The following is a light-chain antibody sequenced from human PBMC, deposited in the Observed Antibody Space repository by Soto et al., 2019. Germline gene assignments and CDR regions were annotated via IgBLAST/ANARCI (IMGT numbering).Light chain of an antibody. CDR3: QQLNRYPLT. CDR1: QGISSS. CDR2: AAS. J-gene: IGKJ4*01. V-gene: IGKV1-9*01. Sequence: DIQLTQPPSFLSASVGDRVTITCRASQGISSSLAWYQQKPGKAPNLLIFAASTLQSGVPSRFSGSGSGTEFTLTISSLQPEDFATYYCQQLNRYPLTFGGGTKLGIK.